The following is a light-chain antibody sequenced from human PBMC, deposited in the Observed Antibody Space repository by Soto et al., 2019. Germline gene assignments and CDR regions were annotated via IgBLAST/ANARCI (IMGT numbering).Light chain of an antibody. Sequence: EIVMTQSPGTLSVSPGARATLSCRASQSVRSKLAWYQQKPGQAPRLLIYDASTRATGIPARFSGSGSGTEFTLTISSLQSEDFAVYYCQQYNNWPPIPFGQGTRLEIK. CDR3: QQYNNWPPIP. V-gene: IGKV3-15*01. J-gene: IGKJ5*01. CDR2: DAS. CDR1: QSVRSK.